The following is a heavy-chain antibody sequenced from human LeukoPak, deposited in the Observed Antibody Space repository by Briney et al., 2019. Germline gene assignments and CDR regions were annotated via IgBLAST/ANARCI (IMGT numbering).Heavy chain of an antibody. J-gene: IGHJ4*02. CDR1: GFTFNRNW. CDR3: ARDVGKGYFDY. CDR2: IKEDGSVK. Sequence: GGSLRLSCAASGFTFNRNWMSWLRQAPGKGLEWVANIKEDGSVKNYEDSVKGRFTISRDNAANSVSLLLNSLRAEDTAVYYCARDVGKGYFDYWGQGTLVTVSP. V-gene: IGHV3-7*04.